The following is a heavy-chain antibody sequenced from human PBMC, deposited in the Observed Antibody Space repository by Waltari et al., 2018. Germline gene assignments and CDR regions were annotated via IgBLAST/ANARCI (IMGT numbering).Heavy chain of an antibody. J-gene: IGHJ3*02. V-gene: IGHV4-34*01. D-gene: IGHD1-26*01. CDR2: INHSGST. Sequence: QVQLQQWGAGLLKPSETLSLTCAVYGGSFSGYYWSWIRQPPGKGLEWIGEINHSGSTNYNPSLKSRVTISVDTSKNQFSLKLSSVTAEDTAVYYCARDLVGATGAFDIWGQGTMVTVSS. CDR3: ARDLVGATGAFDI. CDR1: GGSFSGYY.